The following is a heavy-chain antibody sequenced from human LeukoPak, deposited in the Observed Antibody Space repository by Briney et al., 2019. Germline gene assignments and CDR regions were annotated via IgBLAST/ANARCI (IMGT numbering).Heavy chain of an antibody. Sequence: SETLSLTCTVSGGSISSYYWSWIRQPPGKGLEWIGNIYYSGSTNYNPSLKSRVTISVDTSKNQFSLKLSSVTAADTAVYYCARLSCYDFWSPNWFDPWGQGTLVTVSS. J-gene: IGHJ5*02. CDR1: GGSISSYY. D-gene: IGHD3-3*01. V-gene: IGHV4-59*01. CDR2: IYYSGST. CDR3: ARLSCYDFWSPNWFDP.